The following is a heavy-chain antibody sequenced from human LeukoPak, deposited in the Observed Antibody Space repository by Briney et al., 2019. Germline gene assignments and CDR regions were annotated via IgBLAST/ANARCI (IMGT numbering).Heavy chain of an antibody. Sequence: SGRFLRLSCAASGFTFSSYGMHWVRQAPGKGLEWVAVIWYDGSNKYYADSVKGRFTISRDNSKNTLYLQMNSLRAEDAAVYYCARAHIAAAGTVDYWGQGTLVTVSS. CDR1: GFTFSSYG. J-gene: IGHJ4*02. CDR3: ARAHIAAAGTVDY. CDR2: IWYDGSNK. V-gene: IGHV3-33*01. D-gene: IGHD6-13*01.